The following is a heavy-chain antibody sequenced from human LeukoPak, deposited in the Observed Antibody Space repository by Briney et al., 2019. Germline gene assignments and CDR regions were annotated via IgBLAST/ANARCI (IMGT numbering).Heavy chain of an antibody. CDR1: GFTLSNAW. J-gene: IGHJ6*02. D-gene: IGHD3-3*01. Sequence: RGSLRLSCVASGFTLSNAWMSWVRQAPGKGLEWVGRIKTITDDGTTDYAAPVTGRFTISRDDSKNMLFLQMNTLKTEDTAVYYCTTPAFLGKSPYGLDVWGQGTTVTVSS. CDR3: TTPAFLGKSPYGLDV. V-gene: IGHV3-15*01. CDR2: IKTITDDGTT.